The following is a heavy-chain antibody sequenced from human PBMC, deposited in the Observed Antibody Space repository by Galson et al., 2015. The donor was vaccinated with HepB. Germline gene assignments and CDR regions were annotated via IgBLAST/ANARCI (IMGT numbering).Heavy chain of an antibody. V-gene: IGHV3-48*03. D-gene: IGHD3-3*01. CDR1: GFTFMSYE. CDR2: INRGNDTI. Sequence: SLRLSCAASGFTFMSYEMNWVRQAPGKGLEWVSYINRGNDTIYYGDSVKGRFTISRDNAKNSLYLQMNSLRAEDTAVYYCARGGHCGRRCCFLDLNLDLWGQGTQVTVSS. J-gene: IGHJ4*02. CDR3: ARGGHCGRRCCFLDLNLDL.